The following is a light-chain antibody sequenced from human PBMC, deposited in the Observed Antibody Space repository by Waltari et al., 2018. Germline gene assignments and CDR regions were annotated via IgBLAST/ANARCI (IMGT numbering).Light chain of an antibody. CDR3: CSYAGSTTSSVV. V-gene: IGLV2-23*02. CDR2: AVT. Sequence: QSALTQPASVSGSPGQSITISCTGSSSDFGGYSLFSWYQQPPGNAPKLMIYAVTKRPSGVSHRFSGSKSGNTASLTISGLQTEDEADYYCCSYAGSTTSSVVFGTGTKVIVL. CDR1: SSDFGGYSL. J-gene: IGLJ1*01.